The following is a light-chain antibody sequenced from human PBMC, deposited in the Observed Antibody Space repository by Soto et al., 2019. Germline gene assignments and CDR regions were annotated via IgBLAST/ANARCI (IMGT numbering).Light chain of an antibody. CDR1: QGISSY. V-gene: IGKV1-9*01. CDR2: AAS. J-gene: IGKJ5*01. CDR3: QQLNSYPIT. Sequence: IQLTQSPSFLSASVGDSVTITCRASQGISSYLAYYQQKPGKAPKLLIYAASTLQSGVPSRFSGSGSGTEFTLTISSLQPEDFATYYCQQLNSYPITFGQGTRLEIK.